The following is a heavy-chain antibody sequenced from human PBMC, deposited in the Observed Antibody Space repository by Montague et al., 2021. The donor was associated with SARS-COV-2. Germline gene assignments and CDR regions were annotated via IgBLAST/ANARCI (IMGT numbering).Heavy chain of an antibody. V-gene: IGHV3-30*04. CDR1: GFIFSNFA. D-gene: IGHD4/OR15-4a*01. CDR2: ITYDGIDK. Sequence: SLRLSCAASGFIFSNFAFHWVRQAPGKGLAWVAIITYDGIDKFYADSVKGRFTISRDNSKNTLYLRLNSLTPEDTAVYYCARDRAPPDYGDAFDLWGRGTLVTVSS. CDR3: ARDRAPPDYGDAFDL. J-gene: IGHJ3*01.